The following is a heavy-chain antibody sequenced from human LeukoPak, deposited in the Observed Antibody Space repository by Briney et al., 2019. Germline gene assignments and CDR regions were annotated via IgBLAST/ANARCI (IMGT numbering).Heavy chain of an antibody. CDR1: GGSISSYY. V-gene: IGHV4-59*01. D-gene: IGHD3-10*01. CDR3: ARTTTMVRGVIIDFDY. CDR2: IYYSGST. J-gene: IGHJ4*02. Sequence: PSETLSLTCTVSGGSISSYYWSWIRQPPGKGLKWIGYIYYSGSTNYNPSLKSRVTISIDTSKNQFSLKLSSVTAADTAVYYCARTTTMVRGVIIDFDYWGQGTLVTVSS.